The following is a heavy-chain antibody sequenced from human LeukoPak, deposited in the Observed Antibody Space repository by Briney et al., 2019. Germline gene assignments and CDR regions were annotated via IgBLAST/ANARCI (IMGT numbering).Heavy chain of an antibody. Sequence: SETLSLTXAVYGGSFSGYYWSWIRQPPGKGLEWIGEINHSGSTNYNPSLKSRVTISVDTSKNQFSLKLSSVTAADTAVYYCARGAAMLPIDYWGQGTLVTVSS. V-gene: IGHV4-34*01. CDR2: INHSGST. CDR1: GGSFSGYY. CDR3: ARGAAMLPIDY. D-gene: IGHD2-2*01. J-gene: IGHJ4*02.